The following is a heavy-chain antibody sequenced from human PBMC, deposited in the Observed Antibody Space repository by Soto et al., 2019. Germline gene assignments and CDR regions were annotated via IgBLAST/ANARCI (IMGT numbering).Heavy chain of an antibody. CDR1: GFTFSSYS. V-gene: IGHV3-21*01. D-gene: IGHD2-15*01. J-gene: IGHJ3*02. CDR2: ISSSSSYI. CDR3: ARSGLLLGAFDI. Sequence: PGGSLRLSCAASGFTFSSYSMNWVRQAPGKGLEWVSSISSSSSYIYYADSVKGRFTISRDNAKNSLYLQMNSLRAEDTAVYYCARSGLLLGAFDIWGQGTMVTVSS.